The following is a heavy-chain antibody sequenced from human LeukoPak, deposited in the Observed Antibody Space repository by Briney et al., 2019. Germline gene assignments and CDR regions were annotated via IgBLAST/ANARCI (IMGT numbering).Heavy chain of an antibody. CDR2: ISWDGGST. D-gene: IGHD3-10*01. J-gene: IGHJ4*02. CDR1: GFTFDDYA. CDR3: AKAFGEFSQFDY. Sequence: PGGSLRLSCAASGFTFDDYAMHWVRHAPGKGLEWVSLISWDGGSTYYADSVKGRFTISRDNSKNSLYLQMNSLRAEVTALYYCAKAFGEFSQFDYWGQGTLVTVSS. V-gene: IGHV3-43D*04.